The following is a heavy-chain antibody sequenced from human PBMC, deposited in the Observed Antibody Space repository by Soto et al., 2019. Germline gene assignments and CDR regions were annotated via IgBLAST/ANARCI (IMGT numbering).Heavy chain of an antibody. CDR1: GFAFSGHW. Sequence: GGSLRLSCATSGFAFSGHWMSWVRQAPGKGLEWVATIKQDGSEKYYVDSVKGRFTISRDNAKNSLFLQMNSLRAEDTAVYYCARLAGSTTIYDYWGQGT. CDR3: ARLAGSTTIYDY. J-gene: IGHJ4*02. D-gene: IGHD1-1*01. V-gene: IGHV3-7*01. CDR2: IKQDGSEK.